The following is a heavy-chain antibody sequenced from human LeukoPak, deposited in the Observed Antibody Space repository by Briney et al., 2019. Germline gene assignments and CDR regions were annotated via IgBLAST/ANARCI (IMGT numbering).Heavy chain of an antibody. CDR2: IGEDGSEK. D-gene: IGHD3-3*01. CDR3: ARLNYDFWSGVWEGYYMDV. Sequence: GGSLRLSCAASGFSLGDYWMTWVRQAPGKGLERVSNIGEDGSEKYYVDSVKGRFTISRDNAKNSLYLQVNSLRAEDTAVYYCARLNYDFWSGVWEGYYMDVWGKGTTVTVSS. V-gene: IGHV3-7*01. CDR1: GFSLGDYW. J-gene: IGHJ6*03.